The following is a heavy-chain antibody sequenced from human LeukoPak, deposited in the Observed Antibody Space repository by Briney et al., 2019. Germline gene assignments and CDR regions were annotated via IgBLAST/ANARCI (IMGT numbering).Heavy chain of an antibody. J-gene: IGHJ3*02. CDR2: INPNSGGT. V-gene: IGHV1-2*02. CDR1: GYTFTGYY. Sequence: RASVKVSCKASGYTFTGYYMHWVRQAPGQGLEWMGWINPNSGGTNYAQKFQGRVTMTRDTSISTAYMELSRLRSDDTAVYYCARGRRYCSSTSCYEAFDIWGQGTMVTVSS. D-gene: IGHD2-2*01. CDR3: ARGRRYCSSTSCYEAFDI.